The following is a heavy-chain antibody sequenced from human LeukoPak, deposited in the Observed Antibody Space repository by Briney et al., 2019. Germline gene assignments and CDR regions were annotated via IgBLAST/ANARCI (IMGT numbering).Heavy chain of an antibody. CDR1: GFTFSSYS. Sequence: GGSLRLSCAASGFTFSSYSMNWVRQAPGKGLEWVANIKQDGSEKYYVDSVKGRFTISRDNAKNSLYLQMNSLRAEDTAVYYCARDVGDYYDSSGYSSDYWGQGTLVTVSP. CDR3: ARDVGDYYDSSGYSSDY. V-gene: IGHV3-7*01. D-gene: IGHD3-22*01. J-gene: IGHJ4*02. CDR2: IKQDGSEK.